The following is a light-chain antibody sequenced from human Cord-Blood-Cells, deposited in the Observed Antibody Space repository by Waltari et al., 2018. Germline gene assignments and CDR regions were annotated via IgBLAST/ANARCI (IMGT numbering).Light chain of an antibody. V-gene: IGKV3-11*01. J-gene: IGKJ4*01. CDR3: QQRSNWPPLT. CDR2: DAS. CDR1: QSVSSY. Sequence: EIVLTQSLAPLSLSPVERATLSCRASQSVSSYLAWYQQKPGQAPRLLIYDASNRATGIPARFSGSGSGTDFTLTISSLEPEDFAVYYCQQRSNWPPLTFGGGTKVEIK.